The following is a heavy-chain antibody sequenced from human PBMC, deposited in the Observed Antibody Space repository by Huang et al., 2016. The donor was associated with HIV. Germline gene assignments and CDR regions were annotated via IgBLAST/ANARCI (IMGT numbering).Heavy chain of an antibody. D-gene: IGHD2-15*01. J-gene: IGHJ5*02. CDR2: LSVDGSND. Sequence: QVQLVQSGGGVVQPGTSLRLSCAASGFTFRSYAMHWVRQAPGKGLGWVALLSVDGSNDYYTDSVKGRFTISRDNSNNTLYLQMNSLTPADSAVYYCARDWVFNVGWFDPWGQGALVTVSS. CDR3: ARDWVFNVGWFDP. CDR1: GFTFRSYA. V-gene: IGHV3-30-3*01.